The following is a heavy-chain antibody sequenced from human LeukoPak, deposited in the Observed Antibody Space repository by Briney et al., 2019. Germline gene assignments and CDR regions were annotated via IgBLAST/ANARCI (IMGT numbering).Heavy chain of an antibody. Sequence: PGGSLRLSCAASGFTFSSYAMHWVRQAPGKGLEWVAVISYDGSNKYYADSVKGRFTISRDNSRNTLYLQMNSLRAEDTAVYYCARGDPYDDYFDYWGQGTLVTVSS. D-gene: IGHD1-1*01. CDR1: GFTFSSYA. J-gene: IGHJ4*02. CDR3: ARGDPYDDYFDY. V-gene: IGHV3-30*04. CDR2: ISYDGSNK.